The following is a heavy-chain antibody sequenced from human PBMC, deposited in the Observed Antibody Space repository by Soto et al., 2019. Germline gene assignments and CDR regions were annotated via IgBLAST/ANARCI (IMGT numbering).Heavy chain of an antibody. D-gene: IGHD2-21*01. V-gene: IGHV4-59*08. J-gene: IGHJ5*02. CDR3: ARQPTTGDTDLWFDP. CDR1: GGSISSYN. CDR2: IYYSGST. Sequence: PPATLSLTGTVSGGSISSYNWSWIRQPPGKGLEWIGYIYYSGSTNYDPSLKSRVTISVETSKIQFSLKLSSVTAADTAVYYCARQPTTGDTDLWFDPWGQGTLVTVS.